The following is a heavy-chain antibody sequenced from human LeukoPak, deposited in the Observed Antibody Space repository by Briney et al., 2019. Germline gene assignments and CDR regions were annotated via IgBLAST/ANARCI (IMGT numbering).Heavy chain of an antibody. Sequence: GGSLRLSCAASGFTFSSYAMNWVRQAPGKGLEWVSSITSSSTYIYYADSVKGRFTISRDNAKNSLFLQMNSLRAEDTAIYYCARVSGDYYRTVESWGQGTLVTVSS. CDR1: GFTFSSYA. V-gene: IGHV3-21*01. J-gene: IGHJ4*02. CDR3: ARVSGDYYRTVES. CDR2: ITSSSTYI. D-gene: IGHD4-17*01.